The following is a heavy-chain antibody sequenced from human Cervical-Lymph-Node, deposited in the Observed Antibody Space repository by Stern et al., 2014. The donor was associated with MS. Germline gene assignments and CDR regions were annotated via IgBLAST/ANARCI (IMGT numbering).Heavy chain of an antibody. Sequence: ESGPTLVKPTQTLTLTCTFSGFSLTTSGVGVGWIRQPPGKALEWLALIYWDDHTRYNPALRTRLTITRDTSRNQVVLTLTNMNPVDTATYFCARIDPGFGDYYFDYWGQGTLVAVSS. CDR1: GFSLTTSGVG. J-gene: IGHJ4*02. D-gene: IGHD4-17*01. V-gene: IGHV2-5*02. CDR3: ARIDPGFGDYYFDY. CDR2: IYWDDHT.